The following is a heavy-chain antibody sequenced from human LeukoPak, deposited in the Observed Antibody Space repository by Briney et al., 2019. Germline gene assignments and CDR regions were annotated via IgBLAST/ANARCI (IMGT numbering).Heavy chain of an antibody. V-gene: IGHV4-30-2*01. CDR3: ARGRYDILTGYSFDY. Sequence: SETLSLTCTVSGDSVSSGAHYWIWIRQPPGKGLEWIGNFHHSGDTYYTPSLKSRVTISEDRSKNQFSLKLSSVTAADTAVYYCARGRYDILTGYSFDYWGQGTLVTVSS. CDR1: GDSVSSGAHY. CDR2: FHHSGDT. D-gene: IGHD3-9*01. J-gene: IGHJ4*02.